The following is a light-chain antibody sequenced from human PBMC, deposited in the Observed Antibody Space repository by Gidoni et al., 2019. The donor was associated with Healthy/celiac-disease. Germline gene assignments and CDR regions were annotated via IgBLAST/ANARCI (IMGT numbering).Light chain of an antibody. CDR3: QHSYSTPLT. V-gene: IGKV1-39*01. CDR1: QSISSY. Sequence: IQMTPSPSSLSASVGARVTITCRASQSISSYLNWYQQKPGKAPKLLIDAASSLQSGVPSSFSGSGSGTDFTLTISSLQPEDFATYYCQHSYSTPLTFXGXTKVEIK. CDR2: AAS. J-gene: IGKJ4*01.